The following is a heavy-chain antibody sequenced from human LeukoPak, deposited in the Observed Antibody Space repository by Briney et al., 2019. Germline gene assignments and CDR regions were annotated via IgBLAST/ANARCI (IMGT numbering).Heavy chain of an antibody. CDR3: ARVTYGSGTYGAFDY. D-gene: IGHD3-10*01. CDR2: ISSSGSTI. Sequence: SGGSLRLSCAASGFTFSSYEMNWVRQAPGKGLEWVSYISSSGSTIYYADSVKGRFTISRDNAKNSLYLQMNSPRAEDTAVYYCARVTYGSGTYGAFDYWGQGTLVTVSS. J-gene: IGHJ4*02. V-gene: IGHV3-48*03. CDR1: GFTFSSYE.